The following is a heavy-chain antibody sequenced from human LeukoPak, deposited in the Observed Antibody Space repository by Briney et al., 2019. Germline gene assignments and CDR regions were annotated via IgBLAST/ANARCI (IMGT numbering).Heavy chain of an antibody. CDR1: GFTFSSYA. D-gene: IGHD2-2*01. J-gene: IGHJ4*02. V-gene: IGHV3-23*01. CDR2: ISGSGGDT. CDR3: AKGYCSSTSCYPPGFDY. Sequence: GGSLRLSCAASGFTFSSYAMSWVRQAPGKGLEWISAISGSGGDTYYADSVKGRFTISRDNSKNTLYLQMNSLRAEDTAVYYCAKGYCSSTSCYPPGFDYWGQGTLVTVSS.